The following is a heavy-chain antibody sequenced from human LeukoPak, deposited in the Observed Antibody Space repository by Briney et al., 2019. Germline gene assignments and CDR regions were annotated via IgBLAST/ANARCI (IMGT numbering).Heavy chain of an antibody. D-gene: IGHD1-26*01. CDR1: GGSISSSSYY. Sequence: PSETLSLTCTVSGGSISSSSYYWGWIRQPQGKGLEWIGSIYYSGSTYYNPSLKSRVTISVDTSKNPFSLKLSSVTAADTAVYYCARLVVGATRYFDYWGQGTLVTVSS. J-gene: IGHJ4*02. V-gene: IGHV4-39*01. CDR2: IYYSGST. CDR3: ARLVVGATRYFDY.